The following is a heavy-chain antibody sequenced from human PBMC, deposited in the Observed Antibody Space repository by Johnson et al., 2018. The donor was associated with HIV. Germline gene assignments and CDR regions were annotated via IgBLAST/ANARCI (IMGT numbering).Heavy chain of an antibody. J-gene: IGHJ3*02. CDR2: INQDGSEK. CDR1: GFPFSSFW. D-gene: IGHD1-26*01. V-gene: IGHV3-7*03. Sequence: VQLVESGGGLVQPGGSLRLSCVVSGFPFSSFWMHWVRQTPGKGLEWVANINQDGSEKYYVDSARGRFTISRDNSKNTLYLQMNSRRAEDTALYYCAKDRAIGGSYLRDAFDIWGQGTMVTVSS. CDR3: AKDRAIGGSYLRDAFDI.